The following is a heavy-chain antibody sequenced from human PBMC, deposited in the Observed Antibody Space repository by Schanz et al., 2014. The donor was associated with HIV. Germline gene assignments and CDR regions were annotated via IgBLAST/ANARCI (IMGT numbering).Heavy chain of an antibody. CDR3: AKDRNHYDSRYRGKGNYYYYYGMDV. D-gene: IGHD3-22*01. J-gene: IGHJ6*02. Sequence: EVQMLESGGGSVQPGGSLRLSCAASGFTFSNFAMSWVRQAPGKGLEWVANIKEDGSEKYHADSVKGRFTISRDNSKNTLYLQMKSLRPEDTAVYYCAKDRNHYDSRYRGKGNYYYYYGMDVWGQGTLVTVSS. V-gene: IGHV3-7*01. CDR1: GFTFSNFA. CDR2: IKEDGSEK.